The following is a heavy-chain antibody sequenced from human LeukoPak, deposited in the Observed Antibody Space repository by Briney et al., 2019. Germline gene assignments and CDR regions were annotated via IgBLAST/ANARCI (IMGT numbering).Heavy chain of an antibody. CDR3: ARVEYYYDSSGYFQYFDY. CDR2: INTNTGNP. V-gene: IGHV7-4-1*02. Sequence: GASVKVSCKASGYTFTSYAMNWVRQAPGQGLEWMGWINTNTGNPTYAQGFTGRFVFSLDTSVSTTYLQISSLKAEDTAVYYCARVEYYYDSSGYFQYFDYWGQGTLVTVSS. CDR1: GYTFTSYA. J-gene: IGHJ4*02. D-gene: IGHD3-22*01.